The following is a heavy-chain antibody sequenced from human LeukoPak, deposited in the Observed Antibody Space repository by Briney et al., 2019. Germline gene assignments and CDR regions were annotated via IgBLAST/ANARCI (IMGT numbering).Heavy chain of an antibody. V-gene: IGHV3-48*04. Sequence: GRSLRLSCIAAGFVFSRDNMNWVRQAPGKGLEWVAHISETIYYADSVQGRFTISRDNAKNSLYLQMINLSVDDTAMYYCVREVGRPKPFYFDSWGRGTPVTVSS. CDR1: GFVFSRDN. CDR2: ISETI. J-gene: IGHJ4*02. CDR3: VREVGRPKPFYFDS.